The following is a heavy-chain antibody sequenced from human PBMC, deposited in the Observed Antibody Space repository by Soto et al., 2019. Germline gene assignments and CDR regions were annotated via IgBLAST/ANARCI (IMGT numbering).Heavy chain of an antibody. Sequence: ASVKVSCKASGYSFTNYGISWVRQAPGQGLEWMGWISGHNGNTNYAQKLQGRVTMTTNTSTSTAYMELSSLRSEDTAVYYCARRLPSSGWYKYGFDYWGQGTLVTVSS. CDR1: GYSFTNYG. J-gene: IGHJ4*02. CDR3: ARRLPSSGWYKYGFDY. D-gene: IGHD6-19*01. CDR2: ISGHNGNT. V-gene: IGHV1-18*01.